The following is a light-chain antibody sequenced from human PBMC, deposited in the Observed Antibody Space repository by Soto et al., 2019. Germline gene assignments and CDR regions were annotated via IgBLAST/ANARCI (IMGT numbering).Light chain of an antibody. Sequence: QSALTQPPSASGSPGQSVTISCTGTSSDVGAYKYVSWYQQYPGKAPKLMIYEVSKRPSGVPDRFSGSKSGNTASLTVSGLQAEDKADYYCTSYVGSNIWVFGGGTQLTVL. V-gene: IGLV2-8*01. CDR2: EVS. CDR3: TSYVGSNIWV. J-gene: IGLJ3*02. CDR1: SSDVGAYKY.